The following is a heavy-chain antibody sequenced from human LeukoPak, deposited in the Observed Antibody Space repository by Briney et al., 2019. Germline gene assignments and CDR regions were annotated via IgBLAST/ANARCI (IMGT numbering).Heavy chain of an antibody. J-gene: IGHJ4*02. D-gene: IGHD3-22*01. CDR1: GGSFSGYY. CDR3: ARGAPPYYYDSSGYYPRHPFDY. Sequence: PSETLSLTXAVYGGSFSGYYWSWIRQPPGKGLEWIGEINHSGSTNYNPSLKSRVTISVDTSKNQFSLKLSSVTAADTAVYYCARGAPPYYYDSSGYYPRHPFDYWGQGTLVTVSS. CDR2: INHSGST. V-gene: IGHV4-34*01.